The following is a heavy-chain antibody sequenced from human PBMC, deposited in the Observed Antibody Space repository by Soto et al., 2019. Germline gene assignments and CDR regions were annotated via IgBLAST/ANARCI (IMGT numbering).Heavy chain of an antibody. D-gene: IGHD3-22*01. CDR2: IYYSGST. V-gene: IGHV4-39*01. J-gene: IGHJ5*02. CDR3: ARQGITMIVVVVTDNWFDP. CDR1: GGSLMSNNYY. Sequence: SETRSLSCRVSGGSLMSNNYYCVWLHPPPGKSLAWIGSIYYSGSTYYNPSLKSRVTISVDTSKNQFSLKLNSVTAADTAVYYCARQGITMIVVVVTDNWFDPCGQGTLVTVSS.